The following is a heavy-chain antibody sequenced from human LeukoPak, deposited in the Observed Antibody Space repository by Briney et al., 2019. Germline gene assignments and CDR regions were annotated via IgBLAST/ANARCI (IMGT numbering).Heavy chain of an antibody. V-gene: IGHV3-7*03. CDR2: IKQDGSEK. J-gene: IGHJ4*02. Sequence: GGSLRLSCATSGFTFSSCWMSWVRQAPGKGLEWVANIKQDGSEKNYLDSVKGRFTISRDNAKNSLYLQMNSLRAEDTAVYYCAPRGGQGTLVTVSS. CDR3: APR. CDR1: GFTFSSCW.